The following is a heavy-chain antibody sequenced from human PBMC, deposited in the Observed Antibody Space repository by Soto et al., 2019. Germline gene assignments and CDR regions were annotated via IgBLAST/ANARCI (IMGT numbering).Heavy chain of an antibody. CDR3: ARTRSAWSDFHYNTLAV. V-gene: IGHV3-30*03. J-gene: IGHJ6*02. Sequence: PGGSLTLSCAASGVTVTCHGMHWVRQGPGNGLEWVAYRSYDSPKTYTADSVKGRFTMSRDNSNSALYVQMNSLTGEDTAVYYCARTRSAWSDFHYNTLAVWGQGTTVTAP. D-gene: IGHD1-1*01. CDR2: RSYDSPKT. CDR1: GVTVTCHG.